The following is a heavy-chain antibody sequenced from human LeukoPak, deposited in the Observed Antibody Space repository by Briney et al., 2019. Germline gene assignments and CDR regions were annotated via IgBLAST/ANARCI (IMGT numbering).Heavy chain of an antibody. CDR2: IYYSGST. CDR3: AREVVVVDRYFQH. Sequence: SETLSLTCTVSGGSISSSSYYWGWIRQPPGKGLEWIGSIYYSGSTYYNPPLKRRVTISVDTSKNQFSLKLSSVTAADTAVYYCAREVVVVDRYFQHWGQGTLVTVSS. CDR1: GGSISSSSYY. D-gene: IGHD2-15*01. J-gene: IGHJ1*01. V-gene: IGHV4-39*07.